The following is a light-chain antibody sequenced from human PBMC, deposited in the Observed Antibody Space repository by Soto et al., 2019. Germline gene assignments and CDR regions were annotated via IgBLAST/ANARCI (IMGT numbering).Light chain of an antibody. CDR1: SSDVGSYNC. J-gene: IGLJ1*01. Sequence: QSALTQPPSVSGSPGQSVTISCTGTSSDVGSYNCVSWYQQPPGTAPKLMIYEVSNRPSGVPDRFSGSKSGNTASLTISGLQAEDEADYYCSSYTSSSTHVFGTGTKVTVL. CDR3: SSYTSSSTHV. V-gene: IGLV2-18*02. CDR2: EVS.